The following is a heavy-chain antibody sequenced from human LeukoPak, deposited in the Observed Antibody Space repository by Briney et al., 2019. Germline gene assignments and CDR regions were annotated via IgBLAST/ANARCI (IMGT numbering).Heavy chain of an antibody. D-gene: IGHD3-9*01. Sequence: SETLSLTCTVSGDSITSGSYYWSWIRQPAGKGLEWIGRIFISGGTNYNPSLRSRVTMSLDTSKNQFSLKLYSVTAADTAVYYCARGGSTLHSAGGHDIEFSYYYYMDVWGKGTTVTISS. CDR1: GDSITSGSYY. CDR3: ARGGSTLHSAGGHDIEFSYYYYMDV. J-gene: IGHJ6*03. CDR2: IFISGGT. V-gene: IGHV4-61*02.